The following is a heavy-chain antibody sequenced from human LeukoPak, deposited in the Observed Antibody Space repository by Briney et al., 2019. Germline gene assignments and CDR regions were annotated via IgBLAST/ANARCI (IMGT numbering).Heavy chain of an antibody. J-gene: IGHJ4*02. Sequence: SETLSLTSTVSGVSISSYYCSWIREPAGTGLEWIGRIYTSGSTNYNPSLKSRVTISVATSKNQFSLKLSSVTAADTAVYYCARLDYGDPYYFDYWGQGTLVTVSS. CDR3: ARLDYGDPYYFDY. D-gene: IGHD4-17*01. CDR1: GVSISSYY. CDR2: IYTSGST. V-gene: IGHV4-4*07.